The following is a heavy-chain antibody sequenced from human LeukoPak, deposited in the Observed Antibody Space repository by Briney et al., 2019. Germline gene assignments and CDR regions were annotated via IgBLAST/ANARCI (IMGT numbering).Heavy chain of an antibody. V-gene: IGHV3-13*01. D-gene: IGHD6-13*01. CDR1: GFTFSSYD. CDR3: ARAAMGYSSRTYYFDY. J-gene: IGHJ4*02. Sequence: GGSLRLSCAASGFTFSSYDMHWVRQATGKGLEWVSAIGTAGDTYYPGSVKGRFTISRENAKNSLYLQMNSLRAGDTAVYYCARAAMGYSSRTYYFDYWGQGTLVTVSS. CDR2: IGTAGDT.